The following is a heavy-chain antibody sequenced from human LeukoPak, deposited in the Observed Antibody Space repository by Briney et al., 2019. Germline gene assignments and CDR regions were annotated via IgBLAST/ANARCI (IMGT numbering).Heavy chain of an antibody. CDR1: GFTFSTYW. V-gene: IGHV3-74*03. D-gene: IGHD5-12*01. CDR3: AREGRVTGYDFDS. J-gene: IGHJ4*02. Sequence: LSGGSLRLSCAASGFTFSTYWMHWVRQAPGKGLVWVSRINTDGSSITYADSVKGRFTISRDNAKNTLYLQINSLRVEDTAVFYCAREGRVTGYDFDSWGQGTLVTVSS. CDR2: INTDGSSI.